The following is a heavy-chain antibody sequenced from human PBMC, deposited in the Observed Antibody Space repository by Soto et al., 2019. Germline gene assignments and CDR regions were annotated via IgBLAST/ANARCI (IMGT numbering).Heavy chain of an antibody. Sequence: PSETLSLTCTVSGGSISSGGYYWSWIRQHPGKGLEWIGYIYYSGSTYYNPSLKSRVTISVDTSKNQFSLKLSSVTAADTAVYYCARSTEGQLQPYWGQGTLVTVSS. J-gene: IGHJ4*02. CDR3: ARSTEGQLQPY. CDR1: GGSISSGGYY. D-gene: IGHD2-2*01. CDR2: IYYSGST. V-gene: IGHV4-31*03.